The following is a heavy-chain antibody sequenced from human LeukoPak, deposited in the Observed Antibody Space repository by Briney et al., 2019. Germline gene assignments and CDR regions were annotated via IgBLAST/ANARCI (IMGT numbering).Heavy chain of an antibody. J-gene: IGHJ6*02. CDR2: FNPYSGAS. V-gene: IGHV1-2*02. CDR1: GYTFTSYY. Sequence: ASVKVSCKASGYTFTSYYMHWVRQAPGQGLEGVGSFNPYSGASKYAQKLQGRVTMTGDTSISTAYLQLGRVIGDDTAVYYCAKNGDYGYAMDVWGQGTTVTVSS. CDR3: AKNGDYGYAMDV. D-gene: IGHD4-17*01.